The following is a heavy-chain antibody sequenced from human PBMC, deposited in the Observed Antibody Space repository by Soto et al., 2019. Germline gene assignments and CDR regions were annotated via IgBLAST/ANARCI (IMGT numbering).Heavy chain of an antibody. Sequence: ASVKVSCKASGYTFTSYAMHWVRQAPGQRLEWMGWINAGNGNTKYSQKFQGRVTITRDTSASTAYMELSSLRYEDTAVYYCARELGTYAPHYYYYGMDVWGQGTTVTVSS. D-gene: IGHD1-7*01. CDR1: GYTFTSYA. J-gene: IGHJ6*02. CDR2: INAGNGNT. V-gene: IGHV1-3*01. CDR3: ARELGTYAPHYYYYGMDV.